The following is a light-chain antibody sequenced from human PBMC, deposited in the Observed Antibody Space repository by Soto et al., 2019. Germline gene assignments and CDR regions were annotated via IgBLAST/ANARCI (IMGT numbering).Light chain of an antibody. Sequence: EIVLTQSPGTLSLSPGETATLSCRPSQTVNSDYLAWVQHRPGQAPRLLIFATSRRATDIPDRFSGSGSGTDFALAIRRLEPEDFAVYYCHQFGYSPRTFGQGTKVE. V-gene: IGKV3-20*01. CDR1: QTVNSDY. CDR2: ATS. J-gene: IGKJ1*01. CDR3: HQFGYSPRT.